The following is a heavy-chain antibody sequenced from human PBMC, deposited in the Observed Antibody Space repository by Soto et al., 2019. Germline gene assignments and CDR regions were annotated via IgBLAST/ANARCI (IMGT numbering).Heavy chain of an antibody. CDR2: IIPIFGTA. V-gene: IGHV1-69*13. J-gene: IGHJ4*02. CDR1: GGTFSSYA. CDR3: ARVWSYYYDSSGYETLAY. Sequence: ASVKVSCKASGGTFSSYAISWVRQAPGQGLEWMGGIIPIFGTANYAQKFQGRVTITADESTTTAYMELSSLRSEDTAVYYCARVWSYYYDSSGYETLAYWGQGTLVTVSS. D-gene: IGHD3-22*01.